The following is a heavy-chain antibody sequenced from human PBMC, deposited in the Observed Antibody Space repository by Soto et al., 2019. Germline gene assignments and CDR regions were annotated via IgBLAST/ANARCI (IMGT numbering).Heavy chain of an antibody. J-gene: IGHJ4*02. Sequence: QVQLVQSGAEVKKSGASVKVSCKASGYTFISYAMYWVRQAPGQGLEWMGIISPRDGSTSYALSFQGRVSMNRDTSTSTMYMELSNLRSEDTAVYYCARGGGTLDYWGQGTLVTVSS. V-gene: IGHV1-46*01. CDR1: GYTFISYA. CDR2: ISPRDGST. CDR3: ARGGGTLDY.